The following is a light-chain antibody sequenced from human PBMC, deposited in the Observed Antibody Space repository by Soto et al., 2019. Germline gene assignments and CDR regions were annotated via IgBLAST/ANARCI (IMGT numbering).Light chain of an antibody. CDR1: SGHSSYI. Sequence: QAVVTQSSSASASLGSSVKLTCTLSSGHSSYIIAWHQQQPGKAPRYLMKLEGSGSYNKGSGVPDRFSGSSSGADRYLTIFNLQFEDEADYYFETWDSNTHVFGGGTKLTVL. J-gene: IGLJ3*02. CDR3: ETWDSNTHV. V-gene: IGLV4-60*02. CDR2: LEGSGSY.